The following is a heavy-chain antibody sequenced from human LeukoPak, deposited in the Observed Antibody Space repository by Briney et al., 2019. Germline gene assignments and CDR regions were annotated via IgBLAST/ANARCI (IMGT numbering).Heavy chain of an antibody. J-gene: IGHJ4*02. CDR2: IYHSGNT. CDR3: ARVGSGWYGAFDY. V-gene: IGHV4-4*02. CDR1: GGSISSSNW. Sequence: TSGTLSLTCAVSGGSISSSNWWSWVRQPPGKGLEWIGEIYHSGNTYYNPSLKGRVTISVDKSKNQFSLKLSSVTAADTAVYHCARVGSGWYGAFDYWGQGTLVTVSS. D-gene: IGHD6-19*01.